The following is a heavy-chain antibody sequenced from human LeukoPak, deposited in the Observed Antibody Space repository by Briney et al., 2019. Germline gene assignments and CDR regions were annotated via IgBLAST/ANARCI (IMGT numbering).Heavy chain of an antibody. CDR3: ARAVAGVYYFDY. Sequence: EASVKVSCKASGYKFTFYYMHWVRQAPGQGLEWMGWINPNSGGANYAQKFQGRVTMTRDTSISTAYMDLSRLTSDDTAVYYCARAVAGVYYFDYCGQGTLVTVSS. V-gene: IGHV1-2*02. CDR2: INPNSGGA. CDR1: GYKFTFYY. J-gene: IGHJ4*02. D-gene: IGHD6-19*01.